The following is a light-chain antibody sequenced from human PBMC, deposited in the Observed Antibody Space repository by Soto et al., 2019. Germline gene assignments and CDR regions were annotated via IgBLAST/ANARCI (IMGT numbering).Light chain of an antibody. CDR1: SSDVGGYNY. V-gene: IGLV2-8*02. Sequence: QSALTQPASVSNSPGQSITMSCTGTSSDVGGYNYVSWYQQHPGEVPKLIIYEVTKRPSGVPDRFSGSKSGNTASLTVSGLQADDEADYYCNSYVGSNNYVFGTGTKLTVL. J-gene: IGLJ1*01. CDR2: EVT. CDR3: NSYVGSNNYV.